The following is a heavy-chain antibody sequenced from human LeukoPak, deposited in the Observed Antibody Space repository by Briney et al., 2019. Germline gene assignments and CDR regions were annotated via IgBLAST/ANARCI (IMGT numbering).Heavy chain of an antibody. CDR3: ATGCSSTSCYGYIDY. V-gene: IGHV1-24*01. J-gene: IGHJ4*02. CDR1: GYTLTELS. CDR2: FDPEDGET. D-gene: IGHD2-2*01. Sequence: ASVKVSCKVSGYTLTELSMHWVRQAPGKGLEWMGGFDPEDGETIYAQKFQGRVTMTEDTSTDTAYMELSSLRSEDTAVYYCATGCSSTSCYGYIDYWGQGTLVTVSS.